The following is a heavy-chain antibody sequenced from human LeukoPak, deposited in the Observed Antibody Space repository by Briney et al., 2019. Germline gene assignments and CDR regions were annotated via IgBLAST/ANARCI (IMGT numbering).Heavy chain of an antibody. CDR3: AYSSGSTFDY. CDR1: GGSISSYY. CDR2: IYYSGST. Sequence: SETLSLTCTVSGGSISSYYWSWIRQPPGKGLEWIWYIYYSGSTNYNPSLKSRVTISVDTYKNQFSLKLSSVTAADTAVYYCAYSSGSTFDYWGQGTLVTVSS. J-gene: IGHJ4*02. V-gene: IGHV4-59*01. D-gene: IGHD6-19*01.